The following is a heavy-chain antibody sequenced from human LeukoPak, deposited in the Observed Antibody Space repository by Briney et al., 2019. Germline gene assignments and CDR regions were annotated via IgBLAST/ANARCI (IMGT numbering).Heavy chain of an antibody. Sequence: GESLKISCKGSGYSFTSYWIGWVRQMPGKGLEWMGIIYPGDSDTRYSPSFQGQVTISADKSISTAYLQWSSLKASDTAMYYCARQRRSGSGLEGQLGYMDVWGKGTTVTVSS. V-gene: IGHV5-51*01. CDR2: IYPGDSDT. J-gene: IGHJ6*03. CDR1: GYSFTSYW. D-gene: IGHD6-19*01. CDR3: ARQRRSGSGLEGQLGYMDV.